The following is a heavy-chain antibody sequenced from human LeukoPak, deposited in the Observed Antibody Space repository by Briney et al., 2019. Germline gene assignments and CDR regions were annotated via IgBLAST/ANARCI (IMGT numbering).Heavy chain of an antibody. CDR2: ISTYNGNT. CDR1: GYTFTKYG. J-gene: IGHJ4*02. Sequence: ASVKVSCKASGYTFTKYGITWVRQAPGQGLEWMGWISTYNGNTNYAQKLQGRVTMTTDTSTSTAYMELRSLISDDAAVYYCARGDDYGDYWGLYWGQGALVTVSS. CDR3: ARGDDYGDYWGLY. D-gene: IGHD4-17*01. V-gene: IGHV1-18*01.